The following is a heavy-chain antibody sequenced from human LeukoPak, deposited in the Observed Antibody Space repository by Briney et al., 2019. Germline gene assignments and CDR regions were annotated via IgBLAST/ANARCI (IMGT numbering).Heavy chain of an antibody. D-gene: IGHD1-26*01. V-gene: IGHV4-59*12. Sequence: PSETLSLTCTVSGGSISSYYWSWIRQPPGKGLGWIGYIYYSGSTNYNPSLKSRVTISVDTSKNQFSLKLSSVTAADTAVYYCASSRSTFELFDYWGQGTLVTVSS. CDR3: ASSRSTFELFDY. CDR2: IYYSGST. J-gene: IGHJ4*02. CDR1: GGSISSYY.